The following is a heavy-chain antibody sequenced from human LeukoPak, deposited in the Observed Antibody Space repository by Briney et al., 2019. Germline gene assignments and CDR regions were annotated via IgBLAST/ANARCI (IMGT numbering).Heavy chain of an antibody. CDR2: IYHSGST. CDR3: ARIGDYYIDY. CDR1: GGSVSSGSYY. J-gene: IGHJ4*02. D-gene: IGHD4-17*01. V-gene: IGHV4-30-2*01. Sequence: SETLSLTCTVSGGSVSSGSYYWSWIRQPPGKGLEWIGYIYHSGSTYYNPSLKSRVTISVDRSKNQFSLKLSSVTAADTAVYYCARIGDYYIDYWGQGTLVTVSS.